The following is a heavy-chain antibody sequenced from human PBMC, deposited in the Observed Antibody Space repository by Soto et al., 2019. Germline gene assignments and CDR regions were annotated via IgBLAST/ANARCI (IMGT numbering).Heavy chain of an antibody. CDR2: ISAYNGNT. CDR3: ARSGITIFGVDPYYYYMDV. Sequence: ASVKVSCKASGYTFTSYGISWVRQAPGQGLEWMGWISAYNGNTNYAQKLQGRVTVTTDTSTSTAYMELRSLRSDDTAVYYCARSGITIFGVDPYYYYMDVWGKGTTVTVSS. J-gene: IGHJ6*03. V-gene: IGHV1-18*01. CDR1: GYTFTSYG. D-gene: IGHD3-3*01.